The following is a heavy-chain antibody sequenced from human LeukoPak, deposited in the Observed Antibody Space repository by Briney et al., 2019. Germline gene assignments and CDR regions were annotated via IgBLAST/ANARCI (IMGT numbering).Heavy chain of an antibody. CDR3: TTSGSWPLLDFDY. D-gene: IGHD2-15*01. J-gene: IGHJ4*02. V-gene: IGHV3-53*01. CDR1: GFTVSSNY. Sequence: PGGSLRLSCAASGFTVSSNYMSWVRQAPGKGLEWVSVIYSGGSTYYADSVKGRFTISRDNSKNTLYLQMNSLRAEDTAVYYCTTSGSWPLLDFDYWGQGTLVTVSS. CDR2: IYSGGST.